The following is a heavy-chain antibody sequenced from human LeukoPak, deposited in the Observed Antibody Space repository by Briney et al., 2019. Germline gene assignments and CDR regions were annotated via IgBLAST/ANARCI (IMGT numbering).Heavy chain of an antibody. V-gene: IGHV3-53*01. CDR1: GFTLNLSP. Sequence: GGSLRLSCAASGFTLNLSPLAGVRQAAGKGLEWVSVIYSGGSTYYADSVKGRFTISRDNSKNAVYLQMNSLRDEDTAVYYCARNVGYWGQGTLVTVSS. D-gene: IGHD1-26*01. CDR2: IYSGGST. J-gene: IGHJ4*02. CDR3: ARNVGY.